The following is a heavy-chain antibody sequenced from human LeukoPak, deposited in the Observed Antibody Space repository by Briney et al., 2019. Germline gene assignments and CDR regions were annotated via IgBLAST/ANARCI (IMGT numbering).Heavy chain of an antibody. CDR2: IYYSGST. Sequence: PSETLSLTCTVSGGSISSYYWSWIRQPPGKGLEWIGYIYYSGSTNYNPSLKSRVTMSVDTSKNQFSLKLSSVTAADTAVYYCARDRAPKAYCGGDCYSWFDPWDQGTLVTVSS. D-gene: IGHD2-21*02. CDR3: ARDRAPKAYCGGDCYSWFDP. J-gene: IGHJ5*02. V-gene: IGHV4-59*01. CDR1: GGSISSYY.